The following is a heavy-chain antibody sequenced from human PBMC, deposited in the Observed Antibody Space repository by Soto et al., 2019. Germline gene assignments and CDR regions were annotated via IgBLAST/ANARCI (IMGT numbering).Heavy chain of an antibody. Sequence: PGGSLRLSCAASGFTFSSYGMHWVRQAPGKGLEWVAVISYDGSDKYYADSVKGRFTISRDNSKNTLYLQMNSLRAEDTAVYYCAKDLQSYGDYDYYCYGMDVWGLGTRVTVSS. CDR1: GFTFSSYG. CDR3: AKDLQSYGDYDYYCYGMDV. D-gene: IGHD4-17*01. V-gene: IGHV3-30*18. J-gene: IGHJ6*02. CDR2: ISYDGSDK.